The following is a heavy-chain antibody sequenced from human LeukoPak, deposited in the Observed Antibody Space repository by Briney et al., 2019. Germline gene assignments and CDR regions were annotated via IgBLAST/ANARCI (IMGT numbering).Heavy chain of an antibody. Sequence: ASVKVSCKVSGYTLTELSMHWVRQAPGKGLEWMGGFDPEDGETIQGRVTMTEDTSTDTAYMELSSLRSEDTAVYYCANSRMWLIAAAGTRWAREKPTYYFDYWGRGTLVTVSS. CDR2: FDPEDGET. V-gene: IGHV1-24*01. J-gene: IGHJ4*02. CDR1: GYTLTELS. D-gene: IGHD6-13*01. CDR3: ANSRMWLIAAAGTRWAREKPTYYFDY.